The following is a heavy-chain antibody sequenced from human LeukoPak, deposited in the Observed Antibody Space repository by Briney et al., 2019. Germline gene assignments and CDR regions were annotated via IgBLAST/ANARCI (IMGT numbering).Heavy chain of an antibody. CDR1: GYSFTNYW. CDR2: IYPGDSDT. Sequence: GESLKISCKGSGYSFTNYWIGWVRQMPGKGLEWMGIIYPGDSDTRYSPSFQGQVTISADKSISTAYLQWSSLKASDTAMYYCARRRGILDTAMVIRDAFDIWGQGTMVTVSS. J-gene: IGHJ3*02. D-gene: IGHD5-18*01. V-gene: IGHV5-51*01. CDR3: ARRRGILDTAMVIRDAFDI.